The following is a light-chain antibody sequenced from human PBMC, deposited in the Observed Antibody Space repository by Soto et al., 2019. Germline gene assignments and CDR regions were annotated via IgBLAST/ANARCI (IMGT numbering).Light chain of an antibody. CDR2: GTS. CDR1: QNISRS. J-gene: IGKJ1*01. CDR3: HQYNGLPRT. V-gene: IGKV3-15*01. Sequence: IVMTQSPVTLSVSPGERATLSCRASQNISRSLAWDQQKPGQGPSLLIYGTSTRAGGVPARFSGGGSGTEFTLTITSLQSEDFEGYYCHQYNGLPRTFGQGTKVEI.